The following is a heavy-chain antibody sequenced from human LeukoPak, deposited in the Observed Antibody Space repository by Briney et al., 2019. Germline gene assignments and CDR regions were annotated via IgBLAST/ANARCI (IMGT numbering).Heavy chain of an antibody. J-gene: IGHJ4*02. CDR3: ARENYYDSTGYKSDY. CDR2: INPSGGRT. Sequence: GASVTVSCKASGYTFTSYYMHWVRQAPGQGLYWVGMINPSGGRTAYAQKLQGRVTITRDMSTTTVYMELSSLRSEDTAVYYCARENYYDSTGYKSDYWGQGTLVTGSS. V-gene: IGHV1-46*04. D-gene: IGHD3-22*01. CDR1: GYTFTSYY.